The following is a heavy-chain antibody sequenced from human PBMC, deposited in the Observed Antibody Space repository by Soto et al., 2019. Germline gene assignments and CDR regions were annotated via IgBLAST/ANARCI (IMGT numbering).Heavy chain of an antibody. Sequence: QITLKESGPTLVKPTRTLTLTCTFSGFSLSTSGVGVGWIRQPPGKALEWLALIYWNDDKRYSPSLKSRLTITKDTSKNQVVLTMTNMDPVDTATYYCAHTRIAARPFCWFDPWGQGTLVTVSS. D-gene: IGHD6-6*01. CDR1: GFSLSTSGVG. CDR2: IYWNDDK. CDR3: AHTRIAARPFCWFDP. J-gene: IGHJ5*02. V-gene: IGHV2-5*01.